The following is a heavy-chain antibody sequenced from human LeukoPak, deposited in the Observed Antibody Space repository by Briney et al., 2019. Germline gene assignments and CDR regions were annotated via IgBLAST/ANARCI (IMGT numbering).Heavy chain of an antibody. J-gene: IGHJ6*04. Sequence: PGVSLRFSCAASGFTFDDYGMMWLRQAPGKGLEWGSGINCSGGSTGYADSVRGRFTISRDTAKNSLYLQMNSLRADDTALYYCARDLASIDVWGKGTTVTVSS. V-gene: IGHV3-20*04. CDR2: INCSGGST. D-gene: IGHD3-16*01. CDR3: ARDLASIDV. CDR1: GFTFDDYG.